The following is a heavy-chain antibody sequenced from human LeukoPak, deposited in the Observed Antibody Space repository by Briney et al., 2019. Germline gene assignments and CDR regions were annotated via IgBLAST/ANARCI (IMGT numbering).Heavy chain of an antibody. CDR3: ATVRGRGGWYVDY. V-gene: IGHV3-23*01. Sequence: GGSLRLSCAASGFTFTNYGMNWVRQAPGKGLEWVSTISNGGDSTYYADSVKGRFTISRDNSKNTLYLEMNSLRADDTAVYYCATVRGRGGWYVDYWGQGTRVTVSS. CDR1: GFTFTNYG. D-gene: IGHD6-19*01. CDR2: ISNGGDST. J-gene: IGHJ4*02.